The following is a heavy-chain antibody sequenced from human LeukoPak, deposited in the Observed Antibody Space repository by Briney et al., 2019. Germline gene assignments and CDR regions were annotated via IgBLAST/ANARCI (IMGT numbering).Heavy chain of an antibody. V-gene: IGHV4-34*01. CDR3: ARGRGYCTNGVCYRYYYYYMDV. D-gene: IGHD2-8*01. CDR2: INHSGST. CDR1: GGSFSGYY. J-gene: IGHJ6*03. Sequence: SETLSLTCAVYGGSFSGYYWSWIRQPPGKGLEWIGEINHSGSTNYNPSLKSQVTISVDTSKNQFSLKLSSVTAADTAVYYCARGRGYCTNGVCYRYYYYYMDVWGKGTTVTVSS.